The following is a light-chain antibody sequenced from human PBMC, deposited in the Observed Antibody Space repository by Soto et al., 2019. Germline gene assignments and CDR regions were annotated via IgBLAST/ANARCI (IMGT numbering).Light chain of an antibody. J-gene: IGLJ1*01. V-gene: IGLV2-14*01. CDR2: EVN. CDR1: SSDVGDYNY. Sequence: QSVLARPASVSGSPGQSITMSCTGASSDVGDYNYVSWYQHHPGKAPKLLIYEVNNRPSGVSDRFSGSKSGNVASLTISWLQAEDEADYYCSSYTSSSTYVFGTGTKVTVL. CDR3: SSYTSSSTYV.